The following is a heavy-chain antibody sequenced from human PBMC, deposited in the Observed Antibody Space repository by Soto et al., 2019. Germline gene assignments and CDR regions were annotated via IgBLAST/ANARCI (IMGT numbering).Heavy chain of an antibody. V-gene: IGHV3-48*02. D-gene: IGHD3-22*01. CDR2: ISSGSGTT. J-gene: IGHJ4*02. CDR3: ARAPRPLDSSAYSVDL. Sequence: EVQLVASGGGLVRPGGSLRLSCAASGFTFSSHSMHWVPQAPGKGLEWLSYISSGSGTTYYADSVKGRFTISRDNAKNSLYLQMYTLRDEDTGVYFCARAPRPLDSSAYSVDLWGQGTLVAVSS. CDR1: GFTFSSHS.